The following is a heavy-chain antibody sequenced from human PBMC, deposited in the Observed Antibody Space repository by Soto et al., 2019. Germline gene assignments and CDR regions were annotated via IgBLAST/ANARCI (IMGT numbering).Heavy chain of an antibody. CDR3: ARARATDSRPDY. CDR2: TFFRSKWYN. V-gene: IGHV6-1*01. Sequence: SQTLSLTCAISGDSVSSTTTAWNWIRQSPSRGLEWLGRTFFRSKWYNDYAVSVKGRIIINPDTSKNQFSLQLSSVTPEDTAVYYCARARATDSRPDYWGQGTLVTVSS. J-gene: IGHJ4*02. CDR1: GDSVSSTTTA. D-gene: IGHD3-22*01.